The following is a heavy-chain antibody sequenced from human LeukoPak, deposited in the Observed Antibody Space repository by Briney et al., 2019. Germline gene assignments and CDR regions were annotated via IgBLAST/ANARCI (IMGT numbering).Heavy chain of an antibody. J-gene: IGHJ4*02. CDR1: GFTFSSRL. CDR2: IKDDGTT. D-gene: IGHD3-22*01. Sequence: PGGSLRLSRAVSGFTFSSRLMHWVRQAPGKGLVWVALIKDDGTTNYADSVRGRFTASRDDAKNTVYLQMSSLRADDTAVYYCHPLSYVSNWGQGTLVTVSA. CDR3: HPLSYVSN. V-gene: IGHV3-74*01.